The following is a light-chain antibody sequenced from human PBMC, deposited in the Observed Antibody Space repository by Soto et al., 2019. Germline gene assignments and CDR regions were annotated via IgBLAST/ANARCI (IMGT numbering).Light chain of an antibody. J-gene: IGKJ1*01. CDR2: DAS. CDR1: QSVSIK. V-gene: IGKV3-20*01. CDR3: QQYGSSPEWT. Sequence: EIVIAQSPATLSVSPGERATLSFRASQSVSIKLAWYQQKPGQAPRLLIYDASSRATGIPDRFSGGGSGTDFTLTISRLEPEDFAVYYCQQYGSSPEWTFGQGTKVDIK.